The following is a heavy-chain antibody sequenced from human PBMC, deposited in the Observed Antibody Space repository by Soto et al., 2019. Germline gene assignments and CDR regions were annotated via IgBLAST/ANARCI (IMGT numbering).Heavy chain of an antibody. J-gene: IGHJ4*02. CDR2: IRRKANNYAT. CDR1: GLTFSGSA. CDR3: SANDHDDHTNFDQ. V-gene: IGHV3-73*01. D-gene: IGHD3-16*01. Sequence: GGPLRLSCAVSGLTFSGSAMLWVRQDSGKGLEWDGHIRRKANNYATAYAASVKGRFTISRDDSKNTAYLRMNSLKTEDTAVYYCSANDHDDHTNFDQWGQGTVVTVSS.